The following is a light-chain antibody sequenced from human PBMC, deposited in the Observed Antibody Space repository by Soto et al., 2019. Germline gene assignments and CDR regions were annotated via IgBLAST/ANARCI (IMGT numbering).Light chain of an antibody. Sequence: DIQMTQSPSTLSASVGDRVTITCRASQSISSWLAWYQQKPGKAPKLLIYKASSLESGVPSRFSGGGSGTEFPLPISSLQPDDFATYSCKQYNSYPRTSGQGPKVKIK. J-gene: IGKJ1*01. V-gene: IGKV1-5*03. CDR1: QSISSW. CDR3: KQYNSYPRT. CDR2: KAS.